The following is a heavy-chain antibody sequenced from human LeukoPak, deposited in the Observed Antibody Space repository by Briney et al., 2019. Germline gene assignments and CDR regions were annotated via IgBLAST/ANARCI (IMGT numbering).Heavy chain of an antibody. Sequence: GGSLRLPCTASGFIFSNYGMHWVRQAPGKGLEWVAVISYDGSNKYYADSVKGRFTISRDNSKNTLYLQMNSLRAEDTAVYYCAKELYPGRDGYPGRFDYWGQGTLVTVSS. CDR3: AKELYPGRDGYPGRFDY. CDR1: GFIFSNYG. V-gene: IGHV3-30*18. CDR2: ISYDGSNK. D-gene: IGHD5-24*01. J-gene: IGHJ4*02.